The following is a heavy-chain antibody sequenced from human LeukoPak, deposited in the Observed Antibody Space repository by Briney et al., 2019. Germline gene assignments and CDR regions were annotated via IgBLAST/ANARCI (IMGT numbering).Heavy chain of an antibody. V-gene: IGHV3-53*01. CDR1: GFTVSSNY. CDR2: IYSGGST. Sequence: GGSLRLSCAASGFTVSSNYMSWVRQAPGKGLEWVSLIYSGGSTYYADSVKGRFTISRDNSKNTLYLQMNSLRAEDTAVYYCARYHIVVVVAATGGGMDVWGKGTTVTVSS. J-gene: IGHJ6*03. D-gene: IGHD2-15*01. CDR3: ARYHIVVVVAATGGGMDV.